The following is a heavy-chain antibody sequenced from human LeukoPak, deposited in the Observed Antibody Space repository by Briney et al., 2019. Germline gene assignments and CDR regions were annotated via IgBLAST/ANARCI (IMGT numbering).Heavy chain of an antibody. CDR3: AKVINSGYYYYFDY. D-gene: IGHD3-22*01. J-gene: IGHJ4*02. CDR1: GFTFSSYA. CDR2: ISHSSSGT. Sequence: SGGSLRLSCVGPGFTFSSYAMSWVRQAPGKGLEWVSAISHSSSGTYYVDSVKGRFTISRDNSKNTMYMQMNSLRAEDTAVYYCAKVINSGYYYYFDYWGQGTLVTVSS. V-gene: IGHV3-23*01.